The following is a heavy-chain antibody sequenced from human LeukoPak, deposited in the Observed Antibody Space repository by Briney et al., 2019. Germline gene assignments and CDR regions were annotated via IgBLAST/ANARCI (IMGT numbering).Heavy chain of an antibody. V-gene: IGHV4-39*01. J-gene: IGHJ3*02. CDR2: IYYSGST. Sequence: SETLSLTCTVSGGSISSDSYYWGWIRQPPGKGLLWIGRIYYSGSTSYNPSLKSRVTISLDTSKNQFSLRLSSVTAADTAVYYCARHPRVLVFGAFDIWGQGTMVTVSS. CDR1: GGSISSDSYY. CDR3: ARHPRVLVFGAFDI. D-gene: IGHD2-8*02.